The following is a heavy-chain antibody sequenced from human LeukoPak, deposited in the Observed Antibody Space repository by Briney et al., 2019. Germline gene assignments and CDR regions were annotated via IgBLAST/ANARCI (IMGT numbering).Heavy chain of an antibody. Sequence: ASVKVSCKVSGYTLTELSMHWVRQAPGKGLEWMGGFDPEDGEIIYAQKFQGRVTMTEDTSTDTAYMELSSLRSEDTAVYYCATVGYSGSYYRNYYFDYWGQGTLVTVSS. V-gene: IGHV1-24*01. CDR2: FDPEDGEI. CDR1: GYTLTELS. J-gene: IGHJ4*02. D-gene: IGHD1-26*01. CDR3: ATVGYSGSYYRNYYFDY.